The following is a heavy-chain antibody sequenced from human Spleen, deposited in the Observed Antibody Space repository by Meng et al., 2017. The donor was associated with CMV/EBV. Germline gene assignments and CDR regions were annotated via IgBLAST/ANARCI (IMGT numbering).Heavy chain of an antibody. CDR2: ISAYNGNT. Sequence: QVQLLQSGAEGKKPGASVKVLCKASGYTFTSYGISWVRQAPGQGLEWMRWISAYNGNTNYAQKLQGRVTMNTDTSTSTAYMELRSLRSDDTAVYYCARTYSGYDRFDYWGQGTLVTVSS. CDR3: ARTYSGYDRFDY. V-gene: IGHV1-18*01. D-gene: IGHD5-12*01. J-gene: IGHJ4*02. CDR1: GYTFTSYG.